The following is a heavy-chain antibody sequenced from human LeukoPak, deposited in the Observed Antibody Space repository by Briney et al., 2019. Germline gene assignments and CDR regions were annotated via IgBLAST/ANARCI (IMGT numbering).Heavy chain of an antibody. V-gene: IGHV3-21*01. D-gene: IGHD2-15*01. J-gene: IGHJ5*02. CDR3: ARDRLAATRRSSCWFDP. CDR2: ISSSSSYI. CDR1: GFTFSSYS. Sequence: PGGSLRLSCAASGFTFSSYSMNWVRQAPGKGLEWVSSISSSSSYIYYADSVKGRFTISRDNAKNSLYLQMNSLRAEDTAVYYCARDRLAATRRSSCWFDPWGQGTLVTVSS.